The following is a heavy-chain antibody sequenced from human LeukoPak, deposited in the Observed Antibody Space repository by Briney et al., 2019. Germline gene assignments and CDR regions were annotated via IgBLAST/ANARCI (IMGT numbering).Heavy chain of an antibody. V-gene: IGHV3-48*03. CDR1: GFTFSSYE. J-gene: IGHJ2*01. CDR2: ISSSGSTI. D-gene: IGHD6-13*01. Sequence: GGSLRLSCAASGFTFSSYEMNWVRQAPGKGLEWVSYISSSGSTIYYADSVKGRFTISRENAKNSLYLQMNSLRAGDTAVYYCARAAYSSTWFSRYFDLWGRGTLVTVSS. CDR3: ARAAYSSTWFSRYFDL.